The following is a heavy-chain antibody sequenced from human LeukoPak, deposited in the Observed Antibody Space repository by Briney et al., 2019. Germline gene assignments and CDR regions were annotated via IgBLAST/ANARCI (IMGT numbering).Heavy chain of an antibody. Sequence: PSETLSLTCAVYGGSFSGYYWSWIRQPPGKGLEWIGEINHSGSTNYNPSLKSRVTISVDTSKNQFSLKLSSVTAADTAVYYCAGSYYYDSSGYYPFDYWGQGTLVTVSS. J-gene: IGHJ4*02. CDR3: AGSYYYDSSGYYPFDY. V-gene: IGHV4-34*01. CDR2: INHSGST. D-gene: IGHD3-22*01. CDR1: GGSFSGYY.